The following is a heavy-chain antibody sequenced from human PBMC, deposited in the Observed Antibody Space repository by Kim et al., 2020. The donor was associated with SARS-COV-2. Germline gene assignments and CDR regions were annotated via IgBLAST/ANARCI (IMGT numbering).Heavy chain of an antibody. CDR3: ARFPMPGYVRGSSWDGNFDY. CDR1: GGSISSGGYY. CDR2: IYYSGST. Sequence: SETLSLTCTVSGGSISSGGYYWSWIRQHPGKGLEWIGYIYYSGSTYYNPSLKSRVTISVDTSKNQFSLKLSSVTAADTAVYYCARFPMPGYVRGSSWDGNFDYWGQGTLVTVSS. J-gene: IGHJ4*02. D-gene: IGHD6-13*01. V-gene: IGHV4-31*03.